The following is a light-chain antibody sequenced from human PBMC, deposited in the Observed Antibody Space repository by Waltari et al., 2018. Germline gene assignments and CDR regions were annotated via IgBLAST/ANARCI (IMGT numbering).Light chain of an antibody. CDR2: LGS. CDR1: QNLLHRNGYNY. V-gene: IGKV2-28*01. Sequence: DIVMTQSPLSLPVTPGEPASISCRSSQNLLHRNGYNYVDWYLQKPGQSPQLLIYLGSNRASGVPDRFSGSGSGTDFTLRISRVEAEDVGVYYCMQTQQTPLTFGGGTKVEIK. J-gene: IGKJ4*01. CDR3: MQTQQTPLT.